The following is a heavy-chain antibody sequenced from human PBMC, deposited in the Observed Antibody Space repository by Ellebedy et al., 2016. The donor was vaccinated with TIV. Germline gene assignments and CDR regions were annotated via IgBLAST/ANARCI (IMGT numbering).Heavy chain of an antibody. J-gene: IGHJ6*02. CDR3: ARWVGGMDV. V-gene: IGHV4-31*02. CDR2: IYYSGST. D-gene: IGHD1-26*01. Sequence: SQTLSLTXAVSGGSISSGNWWTWVRQHPGKGLEWFGYIYYSGSTYYNPSLKSRVTISVDTSKNQFSLKLSSVTAADTAVYYCARWVGGMDVWGQGTTVTVSS. CDR1: GGSISSGNW.